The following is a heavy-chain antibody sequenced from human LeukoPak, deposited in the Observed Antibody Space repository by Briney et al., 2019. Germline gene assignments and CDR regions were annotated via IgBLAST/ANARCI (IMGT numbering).Heavy chain of an antibody. J-gene: IGHJ6*03. D-gene: IGHD1-26*01. Sequence: ASVKVSCKAPGGTFSSYAISWVRQAPGQGLEWMGGIIPIFGTANYAQKFQGRVTITADESTSTAYMELSSLRSEDTAVYYCARDRSGSYSYYYYYMDVWGKGTTVTVSS. CDR1: GGTFSSYA. CDR3: ARDRSGSYSYYYYYMDV. CDR2: IIPIFGTA. V-gene: IGHV1-69*01.